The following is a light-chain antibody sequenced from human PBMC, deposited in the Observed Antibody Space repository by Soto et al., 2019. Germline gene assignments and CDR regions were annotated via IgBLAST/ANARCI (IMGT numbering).Light chain of an antibody. Sequence: QSVLTQPPSASGAPGQSATISCTGTSSDVGGYNYVSWYQQYPGKAPKLMIYEVTKRPSGVPDRFSGSKSGNTASLTVSGLQAEDEADYYCSSYAGINNLVFGGGTKLTVL. V-gene: IGLV2-8*01. CDR1: SSDVGGYNY. CDR3: SSYAGINNLV. CDR2: EVT. J-gene: IGLJ2*01.